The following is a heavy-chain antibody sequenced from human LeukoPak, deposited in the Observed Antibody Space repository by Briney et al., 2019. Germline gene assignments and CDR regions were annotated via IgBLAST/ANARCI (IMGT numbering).Heavy chain of an antibody. Sequence: RTGGSLRLSCAASGFTFSAYWMTWVRQAPGKGLEWVANIREDGGDKNYLDSVKGRFTISRDTAKNSLSLQMNSLRVEDTAVYYCARVIRNANYYYYYMDVWGQGTTVTVSS. CDR1: GFTFSAYW. CDR2: IREDGGDK. J-gene: IGHJ6*03. CDR3: ARVIRNANYYYYYMDV. V-gene: IGHV3-7*01.